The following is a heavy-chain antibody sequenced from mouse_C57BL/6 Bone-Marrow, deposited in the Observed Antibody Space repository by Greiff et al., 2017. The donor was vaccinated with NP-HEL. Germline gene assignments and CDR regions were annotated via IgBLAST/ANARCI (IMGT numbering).Heavy chain of an antibody. CDR3: ARHLLSRYCDV. Sequence: QVVESGGDLVKPGGSLKLSCAASGFTFSSYGMSWVRQTPDKRLEWVATISSGGSYTYYPDSVKGRFTISRDNAKNTLYLQMSSLKSEDTAMYYCARHLLSRYCDVGGTGTTVTVSS. CDR2: ISSGGSYT. D-gene: IGHD2-10*01. V-gene: IGHV5-6*01. J-gene: IGHJ1*03. CDR1: GFTFSSYG.